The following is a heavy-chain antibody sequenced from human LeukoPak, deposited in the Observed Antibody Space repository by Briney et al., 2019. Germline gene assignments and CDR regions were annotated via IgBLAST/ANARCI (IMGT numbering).Heavy chain of an antibody. D-gene: IGHD6-13*01. V-gene: IGHV3-30*04. J-gene: IGHJ4*02. CDR1: GFTFSSYA. CDR3: ARVPAAVGTIDY. CDR2: ISYDGSNK. Sequence: GRSLRLSCAASGFTFSSYAMHWVRQAPGKGLEWVAVISYDGSNKYYADSVKGRFTISRDNAKNSLYLQMNSLRAEDTAVYYCARVPAAVGTIDYWGQGTLVTVSS.